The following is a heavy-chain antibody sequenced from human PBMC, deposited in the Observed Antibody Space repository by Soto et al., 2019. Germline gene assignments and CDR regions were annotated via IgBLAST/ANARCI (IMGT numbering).Heavy chain of an antibody. J-gene: IGHJ4*02. CDR1: GYSFTSYW. Sequence: GEALKISWKGCGYSFTSYWIGWVRQMLGKGLEGMGIIYPGDSDTRYSRSVQGQVTISADKSISTAYLQWSSLKASDTAMYYWARGPASRVRYFDYWRQGPLVTVSS. CDR3: ARGPASRVRYFDY. V-gene: IGHV5-51*01. CDR2: IYPGDSDT.